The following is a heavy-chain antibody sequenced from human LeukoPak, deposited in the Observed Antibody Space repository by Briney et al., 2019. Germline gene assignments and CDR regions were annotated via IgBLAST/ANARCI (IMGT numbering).Heavy chain of an antibody. J-gene: IGHJ4*02. CDR3: ARNNQTSGWGPHYFTY. CDR1: GGSISSSSYY. V-gene: IGHV4-39*02. CDR2: IFHTGSI. D-gene: IGHD6-19*01. Sequence: NASETLSLTCTVSGGSISSSSYYWGWIRQPPGEGLEWIGSIFHTGSIYYNPSLKSRVTLSVDTSKNHFSLNLNSMTAADTAVYFCARNNQTSGWGPHYFTYWGQGILVTVSS.